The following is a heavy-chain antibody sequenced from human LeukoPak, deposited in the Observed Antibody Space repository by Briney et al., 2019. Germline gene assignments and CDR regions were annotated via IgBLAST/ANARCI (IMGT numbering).Heavy chain of an antibody. CDR2: ISGSGGNT. J-gene: IGHJ4*02. CDR3: AKGTNAGTNMWFGELLYSFDY. V-gene: IGHV3-23*01. CDR1: GFTFSNYA. D-gene: IGHD3-10*01. Sequence: PGGFLRLSCAASGFTFSNYAMSWVRQAPGKGLEWVSAISGSGGNTYYADSVKGRFTISRDNSKNTLFLQMNSLRAKDTAVYYCAKGTNAGTNMWFGELLYSFDYWGQGTQVTVSS.